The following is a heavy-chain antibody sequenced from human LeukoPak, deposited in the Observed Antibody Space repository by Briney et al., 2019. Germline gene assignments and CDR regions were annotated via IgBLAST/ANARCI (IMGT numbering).Heavy chain of an antibody. CDR1: AYTFTSYD. V-gene: IGHV1-8*01. CDR3: ATTFTFGGVIVKDY. D-gene: IGHD3-16*02. J-gene: IGHJ4*02. CDR2: MNPNSGNT. Sequence: ASVKVSCKASAYTFTSYDINWVRQATGQGLEWMGWMNPNSGNTGYAQKFQGRVTMTRNTSISTAYMELSSLRSEDTAVYYCATTFTFGGVIVKDYWGQGTLVTVSS.